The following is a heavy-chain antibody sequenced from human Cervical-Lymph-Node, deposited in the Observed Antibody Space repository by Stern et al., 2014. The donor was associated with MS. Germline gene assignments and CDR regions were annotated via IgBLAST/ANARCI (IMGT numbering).Heavy chain of an antibody. V-gene: IGHV3-21*06. CDR2: ISWSSSFI. CDR3: VREQRHYFDF. Sequence: EVQLVESGGGLVKPGGSLRLSCATSRFTFGTHVMNWVRQAPGKGLEWVSSISWSSSFIFYADSVKGRCTISRDNANNSLYLQMNSLRAEDTAVYYCVREQRHYFDFWGQGALVTVS. J-gene: IGHJ4*02. D-gene: IGHD1-1*01. CDR1: RFTFGTHV.